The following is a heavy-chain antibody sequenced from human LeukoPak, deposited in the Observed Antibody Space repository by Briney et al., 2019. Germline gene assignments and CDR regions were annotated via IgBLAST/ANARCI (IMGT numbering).Heavy chain of an antibody. D-gene: IGHD3-16*01. CDR1: GGTFSSYA. J-gene: IGHJ6*03. CDR2: IIPIFGTA. CDR3: ASGGGSGQLGYYYYYYMDV. Sequence: SVKVSCKASGGTFSSYAISWVRQAPGQGLEWMGGIIPIFGTANYAQKFQGRVTITADKSTSTAYMELSSLRSEDTAVYYCASGGGSGQLGYYYYYYMDVWGKGTTVTISS. V-gene: IGHV1-69*06.